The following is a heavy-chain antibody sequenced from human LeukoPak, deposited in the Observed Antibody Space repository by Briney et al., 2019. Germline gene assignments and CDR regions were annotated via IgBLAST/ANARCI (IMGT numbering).Heavy chain of an antibody. D-gene: IGHD4-17*01. J-gene: IGHJ4*02. CDR3: ARGSDFGDY. V-gene: IGHV4-59*01. CDR1: GGSISSYY. CDR2: MSYSGST. Sequence: SETLSLTCTVSGGSISSYYWSWIRQPPGKGLEWIGYMSYSGSTNYNPSLKSRVTMSINTSKNQFSLRLSSVTAADMAVYYCARGSDFGDYWGQGTLVTVSS.